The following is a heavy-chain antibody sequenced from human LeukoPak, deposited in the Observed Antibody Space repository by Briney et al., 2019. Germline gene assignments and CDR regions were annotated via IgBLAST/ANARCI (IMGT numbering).Heavy chain of an antibody. Sequence: KPGGSLRLSCAASGFTFSSYNMNWVRQAPGKGLEWVSSISSSSSYMYYADSVKGRFTISRDNAKNSLYLQMNSLRAEDTAVYYCARAAAYSHWGQGTLVIVSS. CDR1: GFTFSSYN. V-gene: IGHV3-21*01. D-gene: IGHD4-11*01. CDR3: ARAAAYSH. J-gene: IGHJ4*02. CDR2: ISSSSSYM.